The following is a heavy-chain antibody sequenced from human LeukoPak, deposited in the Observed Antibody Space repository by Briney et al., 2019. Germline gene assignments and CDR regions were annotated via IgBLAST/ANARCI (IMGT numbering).Heavy chain of an antibody. Sequence: PGGSLRLSCAASGFTFNNYALSWVRQAPGKGLEWVSAISGSGGSTYYADSVKGRFTISRDNSKNTLYLQMGSLRAEDTAVYYCAKEYFDWLSPFQHWGQGTLVTVSS. CDR1: GFTFNNYA. J-gene: IGHJ1*01. D-gene: IGHD3-9*01. V-gene: IGHV3-23*01. CDR2: ISGSGGST. CDR3: AKEYFDWLSPFQH.